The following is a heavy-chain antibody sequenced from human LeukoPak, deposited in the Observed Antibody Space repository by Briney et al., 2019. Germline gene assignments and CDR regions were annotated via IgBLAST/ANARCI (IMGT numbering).Heavy chain of an antibody. Sequence: PGKSLRLSCAASGFSVGNNYMTWVRQAPGKGLEWVAVINSAGSTIYADSVRARFSISRDSSNNTLFLQMNNLRAEDTAVYYCVRDFFTTVDGYAEYYLDFWGLGTLVTVSS. J-gene: IGHJ4*02. V-gene: IGHV3-53*01. D-gene: IGHD4-23*01. CDR1: GFSVGNNY. CDR3: VRDFFTTVDGYAEYYLDF. CDR2: INSAGST.